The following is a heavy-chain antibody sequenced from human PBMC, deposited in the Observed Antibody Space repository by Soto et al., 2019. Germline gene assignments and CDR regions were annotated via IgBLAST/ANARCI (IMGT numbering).Heavy chain of an antibody. J-gene: IGHJ4*02. CDR3: ARGRAYCGGDCYLWDY. CDR1: GYTFTAYG. D-gene: IGHD2-21*02. CDR2: ISVYTGNT. Sequence: QVQLVQSGSEVKKPGASVKVSCKASGYTFTAYGFNWVRQAPGQGLEWMGWISVYTGNTNYAQNLQGRVTMTTDTSTRTAYMELRGLRSDDTAVYYCARGRAYCGGDCYLWDYWGQGTPVTVSS. V-gene: IGHV1-18*01.